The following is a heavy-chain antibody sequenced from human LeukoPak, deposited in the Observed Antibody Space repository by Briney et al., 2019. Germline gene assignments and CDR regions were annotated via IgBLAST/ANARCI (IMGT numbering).Heavy chain of an antibody. D-gene: IGHD2-2*01. CDR2: IWYDGNNK. Sequence: GGSLRLSCAASGFTFSNYAMHWVRQAPGKGLEWVAIIWYDGNNKYYADSVKGRFTISRDNAKNSLYLQMNSLRDEDTAVYYCAGLPLRAVPLAGSWGQGTLVTVSS. CDR1: GFTFSNYA. CDR3: AGLPLRAVPLAGS. V-gene: IGHV3-33*01. J-gene: IGHJ5*02.